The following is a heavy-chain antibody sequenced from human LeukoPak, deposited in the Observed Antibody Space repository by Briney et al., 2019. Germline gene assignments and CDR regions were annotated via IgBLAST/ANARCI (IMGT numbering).Heavy chain of an antibody. CDR1: GFTLSSYE. D-gene: IGHD2-2*01. V-gene: IGHV3-23*01. CDR2: IGRSGANS. J-gene: IGHJ4*02. CDR3: AKLQTAVVPAATLGFDS. Sequence: GGSLRLSCTGSGFTLSSYEMTWIRQAPGKGLEWVSAIGRSGANSYYATSVKGRFSVSRDNTKNTFHLQMNSLRAEDTAIYYCAKLQTAVVPAATLGFDSWGQGTLVTVSS.